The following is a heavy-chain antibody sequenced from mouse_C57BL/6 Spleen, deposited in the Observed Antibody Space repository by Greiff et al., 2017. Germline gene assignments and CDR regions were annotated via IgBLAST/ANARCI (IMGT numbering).Heavy chain of an antibody. CDR3: ARKIYYGSSYYAMDY. Sequence: VQLQQSGPELVKPGASVKMSCKASGYTFTDYNMHWVKQSHGKSLEWIGYINPNNGGTSYNQKFKGKATLTVNKSSSTAYMELRSLTSEDSAVYYCARKIYYGSSYYAMDYWGQGTSVTVSS. D-gene: IGHD1-1*01. V-gene: IGHV1-22*01. CDR1: GYTFTDYN. CDR2: INPNNGGT. J-gene: IGHJ4*01.